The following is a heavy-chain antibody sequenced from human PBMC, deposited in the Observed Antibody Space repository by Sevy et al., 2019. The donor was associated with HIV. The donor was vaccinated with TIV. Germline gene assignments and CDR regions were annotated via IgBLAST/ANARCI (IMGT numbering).Heavy chain of an antibody. CDR2: IYYSGST. V-gene: IGHV4-39*01. J-gene: IGHJ4*02. CDR1: GGSISSSSYY. Sequence: SEILSLTCTVSGGSISSSSYYWGWIRQPPGKGLEWIGSIYYSGSTYYNPSLKSRVTISVDTSKNQFSLKLSSVTAADTAVYYCARHFTRHAYCGGDCYIDYWGQGTLVTVSS. D-gene: IGHD2-21*02. CDR3: ARHFTRHAYCGGDCYIDY.